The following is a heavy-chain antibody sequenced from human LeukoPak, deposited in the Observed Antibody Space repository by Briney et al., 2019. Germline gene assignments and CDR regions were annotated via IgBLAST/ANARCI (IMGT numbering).Heavy chain of an antibody. D-gene: IGHD3-22*01. V-gene: IGHV3-23*01. CDR1: GFTFGDYA. CDR3: AKASAMIVVVSKHFDY. CDR2: ISGSDGST. J-gene: IGHJ4*02. Sequence: PGGSLRLSCTASGFTFGDYAMSWFRQAPGKGLEWVSAISGSDGSTYYADSVKGRFTIPRDNSKNTLYLQMNSLRAEDTAVYYCAKASAMIVVVSKHFDYWGQGTLVTVSS.